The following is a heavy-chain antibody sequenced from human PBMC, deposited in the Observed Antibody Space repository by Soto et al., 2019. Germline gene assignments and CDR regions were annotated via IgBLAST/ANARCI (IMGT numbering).Heavy chain of an antibody. J-gene: IGHJ3*02. D-gene: IGHD6-19*01. CDR3: AKDEGAIAVAGSAFDI. V-gene: IGHV3-23*01. Sequence: GGSLRLSCAASGFTFSSYAMSWVRQAPGKGLEWVSAISGSGGSTYYADSVKGRFTISRDNSKNTLYLQMNSLRAEDTAVYYCAKDEGAIAVAGSAFDIWGQGTMVTVSS. CDR1: GFTFSSYA. CDR2: ISGSGGST.